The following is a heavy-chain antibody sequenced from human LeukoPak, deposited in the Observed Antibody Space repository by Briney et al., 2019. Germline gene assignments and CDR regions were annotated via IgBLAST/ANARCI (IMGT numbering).Heavy chain of an antibody. Sequence: GGSLRPSCAASGFSFSDDWKHWVRQASGKGPVWVSRTNSDGRSTDYADSVKGRFTVSRDNAKNTLYLQMNSLRAEDTAVYYCARGSRGAGSWGQATLVTVSS. CDR2: TNSDGRST. CDR1: GFSFSDDW. J-gene: IGHJ5*02. V-gene: IGHV3-74*01. D-gene: IGHD5-12*01. CDR3: ARGSRGAGS.